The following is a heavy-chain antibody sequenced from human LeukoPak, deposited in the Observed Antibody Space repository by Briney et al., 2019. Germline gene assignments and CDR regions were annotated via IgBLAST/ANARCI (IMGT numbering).Heavy chain of an antibody. Sequence: SVKVSCKASGGTFPTYAISWVRPAPGQGLAWTGGNMPIFGTPNFAQKFPGKVTITADKSTSTASMELSRLRSEDTAVYYYARDLSDYYRSGSYSDYWGQGTLVTVSS. CDR2: NMPIFGTP. CDR1: GGTFPTYA. D-gene: IGHD3-10*01. J-gene: IGHJ4*02. CDR3: ARDLSDYYRSGSYSDY. V-gene: IGHV1-69*06.